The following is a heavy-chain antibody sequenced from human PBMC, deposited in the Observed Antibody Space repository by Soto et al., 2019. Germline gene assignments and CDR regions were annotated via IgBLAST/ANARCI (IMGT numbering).Heavy chain of an antibody. D-gene: IGHD2-2*01. CDR3: ARPPVPAAPWVI. CDR2: INHSGST. Sequence: SETLSLTCAVYGGSFSGYYWSWIRQPPGKGLEWIGEINHSGSTNYNPSLKSRVTISVDTSKNQFSLKLSSVTASDTAMYYCARPPVPAAPWVIWGQGTMVTVSS. J-gene: IGHJ3*02. CDR1: GGSFSGYY. V-gene: IGHV4-34*01.